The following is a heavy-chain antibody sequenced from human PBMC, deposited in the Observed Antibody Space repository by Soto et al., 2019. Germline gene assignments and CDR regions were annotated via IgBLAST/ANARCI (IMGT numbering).Heavy chain of an antibody. J-gene: IGHJ6*03. D-gene: IGHD1-1*01. Sequence: QVQLQQWGAGLLKPSETLSLTCAVYGGSFSGYYWSWIRQPPGKGLEWIGEINHSGSTNYNPSLKSRVTISVDTSKNQFSLKLSSVTAADTAVYYCARGGKLLERRWNHYYYYMDVWGKGTTVTVSS. V-gene: IGHV4-34*01. CDR2: INHSGST. CDR3: ARGGKLLERRWNHYYYYMDV. CDR1: GGSFSGYY.